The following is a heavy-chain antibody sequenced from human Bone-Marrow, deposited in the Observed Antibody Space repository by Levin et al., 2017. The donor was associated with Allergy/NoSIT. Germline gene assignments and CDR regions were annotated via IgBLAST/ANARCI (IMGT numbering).Heavy chain of an antibody. CDR1: GYTFTDYY. CDR3: ARVEYSTLYYYGMDV. J-gene: IGHJ6*02. V-gene: IGHV1-2*02. CDR2: INPNSGGT. Sequence: ASVKVSCKASGYTFTDYYMHWVRQAPGQGLEWMGWINPNSGGTKYAQKFQGRVTMTRDTSISTAYMELRRLRSDDTAVYYCARVEYSTLYYYGMDVWGQGTTVTVSS. D-gene: IGHD6-6*01.